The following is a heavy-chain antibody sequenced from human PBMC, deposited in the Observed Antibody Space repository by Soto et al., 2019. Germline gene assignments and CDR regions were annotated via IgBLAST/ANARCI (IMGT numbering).Heavy chain of an antibody. CDR1: GYTFTGYY. J-gene: IGHJ3*02. CDR3: ARRLREPVNAFDI. V-gene: IGHV1-2*04. CDR2: INPNSGGT. Sequence: ASVKVSCKASGYTFTGYYMHWVRQAPGQGLEWMGWINPNSGGTNYAQKFQGWVTMTRDTSISTAYMELSRLRSDDTAVYYCARRLREPVNAFDIWGQGTMVTVSS.